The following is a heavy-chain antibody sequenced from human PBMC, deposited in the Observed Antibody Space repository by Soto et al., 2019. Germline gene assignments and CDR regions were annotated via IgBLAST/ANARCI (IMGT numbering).Heavy chain of an antibody. Sequence: SVKVSCKASGGTFSSYAISWVRQAPGQGLEWMGGIIPIFGTANYAQKFQGRVTITADESTSTAYVELSSLRSEDTAVYYCAGISSADRYYYYYGMDVWGQGTTVTVSS. V-gene: IGHV1-69*13. CDR3: AGISSADRYYYYYGMDV. J-gene: IGHJ6*02. D-gene: IGHD6-25*01. CDR2: IIPIFGTA. CDR1: GGTFSSYA.